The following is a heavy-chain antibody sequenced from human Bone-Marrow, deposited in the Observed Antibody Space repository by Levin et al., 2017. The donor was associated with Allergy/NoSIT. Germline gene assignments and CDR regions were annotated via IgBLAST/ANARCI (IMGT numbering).Heavy chain of an antibody. CDR2: INPSGGST. J-gene: IGHJ4*02. CDR1: GYTFTSYY. D-gene: IGHD4-17*01. Sequence: AASVKVSCKASGYTFTSYYMHWVRQAPGQGLEWTGIINPSGGSTSYAQKFQGRVTMTRDTSTSTVYMELSSLRSEDTAVYYCARIDNGDYAVYWGQGTLVTVSS. V-gene: IGHV1-46*01. CDR3: ARIDNGDYAVY.